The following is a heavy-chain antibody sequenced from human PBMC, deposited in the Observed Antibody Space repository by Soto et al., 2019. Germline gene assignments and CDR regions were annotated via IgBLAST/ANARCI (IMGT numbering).Heavy chain of an antibody. CDR1: GLDFTTAGFY. Sequence: VQLRESGPGLVKPSQTLSLTCSVSGLDFTTAGFYWAWIRQRPGKGLEWIGHFYFSSTIYSNPSLRSRLSMSVDASRNLFSLELQSVTAADTALYYCARASRNYFAYWGQGTLVTVSS. V-gene: IGHV4-31*03. CDR2: FYFSSTI. CDR3: ARASRNYFAY. J-gene: IGHJ4*02.